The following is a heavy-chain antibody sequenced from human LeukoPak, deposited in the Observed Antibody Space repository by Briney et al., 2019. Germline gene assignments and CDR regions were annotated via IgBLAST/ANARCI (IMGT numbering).Heavy chain of an antibody. J-gene: IGHJ4*02. Sequence: ASVKVSCKASGYTLTGYYMHWVRQAPGQGLEWMGWINPNSGGTNYAQKFRGRVTMTRDTSISTAYMEVIRLTSDDTAVYYCARGAHSGSYFLFDYWGQGTLVTVSS. CDR3: ARGAHSGSYFLFDY. CDR2: INPNSGGT. CDR1: GYTLTGYY. V-gene: IGHV1-2*02. D-gene: IGHD1-26*01.